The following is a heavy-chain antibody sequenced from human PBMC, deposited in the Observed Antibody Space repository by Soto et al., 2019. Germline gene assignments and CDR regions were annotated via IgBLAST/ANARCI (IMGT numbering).Heavy chain of an antibody. CDR1: GFTFGTYA. CDR3: ARGSYCSSGVRYNLGWFGP. V-gene: IGHV3-33*01. CDR2: IWSDGNDK. J-gene: IGHJ5*02. D-gene: IGHD2-8*01. Sequence: VQLVESGGGVVQPGRSLRLSCTASGFTFGTYALHWVRQAPGKGLEWVAVIWSDGNDKYYADSVKGRFTISSDNSKNTLSLQMNSLTAEDTAVYYCARGSYCSSGVRYNLGWFGPWGQGTLVTVSS.